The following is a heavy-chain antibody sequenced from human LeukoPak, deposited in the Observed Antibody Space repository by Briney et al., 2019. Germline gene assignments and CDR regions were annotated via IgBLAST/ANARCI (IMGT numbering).Heavy chain of an antibody. CDR1: GYSISSGYY. J-gene: IGHJ4*02. V-gene: IGHV4-38-2*02. Sequence: SETLSLTCTVSGYSISSGYYWGWVRQPPGKGLEWIGSIYHSGSTYYNPSLKSRVTISVDTSKNQFSLKLSSVTAADTAVYYCASGPFGSHHEIDYWGQGTLVTVSS. CDR2: IYHSGST. CDR3: ASGPFGSHHEIDY. D-gene: IGHD3-3*01.